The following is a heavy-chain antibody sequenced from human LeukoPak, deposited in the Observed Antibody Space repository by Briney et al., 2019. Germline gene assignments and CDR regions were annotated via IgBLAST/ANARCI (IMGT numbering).Heavy chain of an antibody. Sequence: SETLSLTCTVSGGSISSYYWSWIRQPPGKGLEWIGYIYYSGSTYYNPSLKSRVTISVDTSKNQFSLKLSSVTAADTAVYYCARSDSSGYYEFDYWGQGTLVTVSS. D-gene: IGHD3-22*01. V-gene: IGHV4-59*08. J-gene: IGHJ4*02. CDR2: IYYSGST. CDR1: GGSISSYY. CDR3: ARSDSSGYYEFDY.